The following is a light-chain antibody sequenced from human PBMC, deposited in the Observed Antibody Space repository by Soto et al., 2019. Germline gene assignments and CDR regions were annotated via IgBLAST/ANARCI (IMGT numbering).Light chain of an antibody. CDR1: RSIDNS. V-gene: IGKV3-11*01. CDR2: YAS. CDR3: QHRRYSVT. Sequence: EVVLTQSPAILSLSLGERATLSCRASRSIDNSLAWYQHRPGQAPRLLIYYASDRDTGIQATFSGSGYGTDLALTISSLEAEDFAVYYCQHRRYSVTFGGGNKVEIK. J-gene: IGKJ4*01.